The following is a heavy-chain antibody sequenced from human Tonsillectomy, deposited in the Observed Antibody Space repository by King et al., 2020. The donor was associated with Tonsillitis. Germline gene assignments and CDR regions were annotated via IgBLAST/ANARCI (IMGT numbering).Heavy chain of an antibody. Sequence: QLVQSGAEVKKPGASVKVSCTASGYTFTNYYMHWVRQAPGQGLEWMGIINPSGGSTSYAQKFQGRVTMTRDTSTSTVYMELSSLRSEDTAVYYCARDDKMDYDFWSGYYPSPNCMDVWGKGTTVTVSS. J-gene: IGHJ6*03. CDR3: ARDDKMDYDFWSGYYPSPNCMDV. D-gene: IGHD3-3*01. V-gene: IGHV1-46*01. CDR1: GYTFTNYY. CDR2: INPSGGST.